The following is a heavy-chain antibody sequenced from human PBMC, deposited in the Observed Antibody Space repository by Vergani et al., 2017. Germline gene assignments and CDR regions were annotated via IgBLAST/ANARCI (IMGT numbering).Heavy chain of an antibody. CDR2: ISGSGGST. J-gene: IGHJ6*03. Sequence: EVQLVESGGGLVQPGGSLRLSCAASGFTFSSYAMSWVRQAPGKGLEWVSAISGSGGSTYYADSVKGRFTISRDNSKNTLSLQMNSLRAEDTAVYYCAKGGYCSGGSCYSYYYYYMDVWGKGTTVTVSS. V-gene: IGHV3-23*04. CDR3: AKGGYCSGGSCYSYYYYYMDV. CDR1: GFTFSSYA. D-gene: IGHD2-15*01.